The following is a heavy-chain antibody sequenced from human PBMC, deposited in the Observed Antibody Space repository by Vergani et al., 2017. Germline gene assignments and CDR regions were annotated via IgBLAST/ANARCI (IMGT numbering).Heavy chain of an antibody. J-gene: IGHJ6*01. Sequence: EVQLVQSGAEVKKPGESLTISCKGSGSSFTSYWIGWVRQMPGKGLEWMGIIYPGDSDTRYSPSFQGQVTISADKSISTAYLQWSSLKASDTAMYYCARLGCSSTSCSDYYGMDVWGQGTTVTVSS. CDR3: ARLGCSSTSCSDYYGMDV. V-gene: IGHV5-51*01. D-gene: IGHD2-2*01. CDR1: GSSFTSYW. CDR2: IYPGDSDT.